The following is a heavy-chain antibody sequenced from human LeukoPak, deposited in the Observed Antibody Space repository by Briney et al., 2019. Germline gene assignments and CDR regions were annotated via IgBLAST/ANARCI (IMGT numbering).Heavy chain of an antibody. CDR1: GGSISSYY. CDR2: IYYSGST. D-gene: IGHD3-10*01. Sequence: PSETLSLTCTVSGGSISSYYWSWIRQPPGKGLEWIWYIYYSGSTNYNPSLKSRVTISVDTSKNQFSLKLSSVTAADTAVYYCARVNAVVRGVRGGMDVWGQGTTVTVSS. CDR3: ARVNAVVRGVRGGMDV. V-gene: IGHV4-59*01. J-gene: IGHJ6*02.